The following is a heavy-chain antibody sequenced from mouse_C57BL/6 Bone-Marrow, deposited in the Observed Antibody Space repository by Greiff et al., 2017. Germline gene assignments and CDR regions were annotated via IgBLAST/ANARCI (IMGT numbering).Heavy chain of an antibody. CDR2: INPSSGYT. Sequence: VKLMESGAALARPGASVKMSCKASGYTFTSYSMHWVKQRPGQGLEWIGYINPSSGYTKYNQKFKVKATLTADKSSSTAYMQLSSLTSEDYAVYYCARSTTVPFDYWGQGTTLTVSS. J-gene: IGHJ2*01. V-gene: IGHV1-4*01. D-gene: IGHD1-1*01. CDR3: ARSTTVPFDY. CDR1: GYTFTSYS.